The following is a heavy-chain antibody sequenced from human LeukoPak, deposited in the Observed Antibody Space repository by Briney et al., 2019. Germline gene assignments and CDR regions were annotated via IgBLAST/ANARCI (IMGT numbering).Heavy chain of an antibody. J-gene: IGHJ4*02. CDR3: ATVYGDYGLGY. D-gene: IGHD4-17*01. Sequence: SETLSLTCTVSGGSISSYYWSWLRQPPGKGLEWIGYIYYSGSTNYNPSLKSRVTISVDTSKNQFSLKLSSVTAADTAVYYCATVYGDYGLGYWGQGTLVTVSS. V-gene: IGHV4-59*01. CDR1: GGSISSYY. CDR2: IYYSGST.